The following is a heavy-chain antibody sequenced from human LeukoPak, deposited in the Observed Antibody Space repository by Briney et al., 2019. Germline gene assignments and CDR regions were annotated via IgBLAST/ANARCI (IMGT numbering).Heavy chain of an antibody. J-gene: IGHJ4*02. V-gene: IGHV4-59*01. CDR3: ARETSLAGFASGLGFNY. D-gene: IGHD6-19*01. CDR2: IYGSGNT. Sequence: SETLSLTCTVSGGSISGWYWSWIRQPPGKGLEWIGYIYGSGNTNYNPSLKSRVTMSIDTSKNQFSLKLTSVAAADTATYYCARETSLAGFASGLGFNYWGQGILVTVSS. CDR1: GGSISGWY.